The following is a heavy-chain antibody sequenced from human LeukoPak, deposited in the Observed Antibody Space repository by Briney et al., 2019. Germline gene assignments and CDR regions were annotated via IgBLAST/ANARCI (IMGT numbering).Heavy chain of an antibody. J-gene: IGHJ4*02. Sequence: GGSLRLSCAASGFIFTSYDMHWVRQAPGKGLEWVADMSHDGSYENYADSVKGRFTISRDSSKNTLYLQMNSLRAEDTAVYYCARDLGYYRADYWGQGTLVTVSS. D-gene: IGHD1-26*01. CDR3: ARDLGYYRADY. V-gene: IGHV3-30*03. CDR1: GFIFTSYD. CDR2: MSHDGSYE.